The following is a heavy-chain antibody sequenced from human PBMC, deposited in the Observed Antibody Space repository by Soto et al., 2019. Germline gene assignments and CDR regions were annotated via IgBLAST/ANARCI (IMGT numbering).Heavy chain of an antibody. CDR3: ARPAMTPVTTHALDI. V-gene: IGHV3-33*01. D-gene: IGHD4-17*01. Sequence: GWSLRLSCAASGFTFSSYGMHWVRQAPGKGLEWVAVIWCDGSNKYYADSVKGRFTISRDNSKNTLYLQMNSLRAEDTAVYYFARPAMTPVTTHALDIWPQRTKVTVSS. CDR2: IWCDGSNK. CDR1: GFTFSSYG. J-gene: IGHJ3*02.